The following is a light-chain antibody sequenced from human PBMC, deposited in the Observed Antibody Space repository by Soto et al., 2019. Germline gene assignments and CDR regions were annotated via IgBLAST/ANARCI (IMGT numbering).Light chain of an antibody. V-gene: IGLV2-14*01. Sequence: QSALTQPASVSGSPGQSITISCTGTSSDVGGYNYVSWYQQHPGKAPKFMIYDVSNRPSGVSTRFTGSKYGNTATMTNSGLQAEDEADYYCNSYTTSNTRQIVFGTGTKVTVL. CDR1: SSDVGGYNY. J-gene: IGLJ1*01. CDR3: NSYTTSNTRQIV. CDR2: DVS.